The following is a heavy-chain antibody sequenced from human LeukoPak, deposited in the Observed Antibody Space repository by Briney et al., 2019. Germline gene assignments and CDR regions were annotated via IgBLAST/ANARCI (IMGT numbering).Heavy chain of an antibody. CDR3: ARTYFYDSGTSSGWGQFDY. D-gene: IGHD3-10*01. V-gene: IGHV3-7*03. CDR1: GFTFSSYS. CDR2: IKEDGSAK. J-gene: IGHJ4*02. Sequence: GGSLRLSCAASGFTFSSYSMSWVRQAPGKGLEWVANIKEDGSAKYYVDSVKGRLTISRDNAKNSLYLHMSSLRAEDTAVYYCARTYFYDSGTSSGWGQFDYWGQGTLVTVSS.